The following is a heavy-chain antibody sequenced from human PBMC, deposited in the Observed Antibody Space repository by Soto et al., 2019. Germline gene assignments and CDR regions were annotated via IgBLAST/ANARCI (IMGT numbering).Heavy chain of an antibody. CDR3: ATSRTMITFGGVIAPIDY. J-gene: IGHJ4*02. V-gene: IGHV1-2*02. Sequence: ASVKVSCKASGYTFTGYYMHWVRQAPVQVLEWMGWINPNSGGTNYAQKFQDRVTMTRDTSISTAYMELSRLRSDDTAVYYCATSRTMITFGGVIAPIDYWGQGNLVTVSS. D-gene: IGHD3-16*02. CDR2: INPNSGGT. CDR1: GYTFTGYY.